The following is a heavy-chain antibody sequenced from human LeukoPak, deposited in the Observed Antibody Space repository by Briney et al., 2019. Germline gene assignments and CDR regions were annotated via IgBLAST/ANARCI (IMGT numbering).Heavy chain of an antibody. V-gene: IGHV1-8*01. D-gene: IGHD3-9*01. Sequence: DSVSVSCTASAYTFIEYEMNWVRQAAGQGPEWRGWRNPNRGNKGYAQKFQGRVHLTRNTSISTAYMELSSLSSDDTAIYYCVRAAQEDRDPLTGLQTGNGFDPWGQGTLVSVSS. CDR1: AYTFIEYE. CDR3: VRAAQEDRDPLTGLQTGNGFDP. CDR2: RNPNRGNK. J-gene: IGHJ5*02.